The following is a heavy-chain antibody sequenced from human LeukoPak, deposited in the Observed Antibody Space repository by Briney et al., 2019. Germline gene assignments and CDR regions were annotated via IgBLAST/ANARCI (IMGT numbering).Heavy chain of an antibody. Sequence: GGSLRLSCAVSGFTFNNYWMNWVSQARGKGLEWVAHINEDGRDKYYVDSVKGRFAISRDNAKNSLYLQVNSLRAEYTAVYYCASGGRPFYCGQRTLFTVSS. CDR2: INEDGRDK. D-gene: IGHD6-6*01. CDR3: ASGGRPFY. V-gene: IGHV3-7*01. CDR1: GFTFNNYW. J-gene: IGHJ4*02.